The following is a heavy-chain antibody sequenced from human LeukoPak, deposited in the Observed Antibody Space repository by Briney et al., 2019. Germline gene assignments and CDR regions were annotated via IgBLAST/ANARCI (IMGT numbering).Heavy chain of an antibody. CDR1: RFTFSSYA. V-gene: IGHV3-30-3*01. CDR2: ISYDGSNK. J-gene: IGHJ3*02. D-gene: IGHD3-22*01. CDR3: ARGFLPYYYDSSGYYYLDAFDI. Sequence: PGGSLRLSCAASRFTFSSYAMHWVRQAPGKGLEWVAVISYDGSNKYYADSVKGRFTISRDNSKNTLYLQMNSLRAEDTAVYYCARGFLPYYYDSSGYYYLDAFDIWGQGTMVTVSS.